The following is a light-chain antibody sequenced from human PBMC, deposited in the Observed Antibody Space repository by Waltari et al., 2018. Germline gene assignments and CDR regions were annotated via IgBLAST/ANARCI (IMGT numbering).Light chain of an antibody. CDR2: GIF. Sequence: EIVLTQSPGPLSLSPGERATLLCRTSQSVSRALAWYQQKPGQAPRLLIYGIFNRATGIPDRFSGSGSGTDFSLTISRLEPEDFAVYYCQHYVMLPVTFGQGTRVEVK. J-gene: IGKJ1*01. CDR1: QSVSRA. CDR3: QHYVMLPVT. V-gene: IGKV3-20*01.